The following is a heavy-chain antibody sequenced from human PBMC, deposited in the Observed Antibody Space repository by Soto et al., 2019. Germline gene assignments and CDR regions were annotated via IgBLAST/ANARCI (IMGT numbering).Heavy chain of an antibody. CDR2: IYYSGST. CDR1: GGSISSGGYY. D-gene: IGHD6-19*01. V-gene: IGHV4-31*03. J-gene: IGHJ4*02. Sequence: SETLSLTCTVSGGSISSGGYYWSWIRQHPGKGLEWIGYIYYSGSTYYNPSLKSRVTISVDTSKNQFSLKLSSVTAADTAVYYCARLDLYSSGWYSDYWGQGTLVTVSS. CDR3: ARLDLYSSGWYSDY.